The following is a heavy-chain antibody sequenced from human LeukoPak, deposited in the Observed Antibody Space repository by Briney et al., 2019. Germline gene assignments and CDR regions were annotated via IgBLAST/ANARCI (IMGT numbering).Heavy chain of an antibody. J-gene: IGHJ3*02. CDR2: IIPIFGTA. D-gene: IGHD2-2*02. Sequence: SVKVSCKASGGTFSSYAISWVRQAPGQGLEWMGGIIPIFGTANYAQKFQGRVTITADESTSTAYMELSSLRSEDTAVYYCARALTLYVVPAAIPGRGHAFDIWGQGTMVTVSS. CDR1: GGTFSSYA. V-gene: IGHV1-69*13. CDR3: ARALTLYVVPAAIPGRGHAFDI.